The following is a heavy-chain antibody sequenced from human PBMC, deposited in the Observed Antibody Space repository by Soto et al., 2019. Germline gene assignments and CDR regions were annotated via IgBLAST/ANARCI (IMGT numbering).Heavy chain of an antibody. CDR1: GFPFSSYW. J-gene: IGHJ4*02. Sequence: EVQLVESGGDLVQRGGSLRLSCAASGFPFSSYWMHWVRHTPGKGLDWVARISGDGVTTYYADSVTGRFTVSRDNAKNTLSLQISGLRAEDTAVYYCAREYYGLLTGYYTDSWGQGTLVSVYS. CDR3: AREYYGLLTGYYTDS. CDR2: ISGDGVTT. D-gene: IGHD3-9*01. V-gene: IGHV3-74*01.